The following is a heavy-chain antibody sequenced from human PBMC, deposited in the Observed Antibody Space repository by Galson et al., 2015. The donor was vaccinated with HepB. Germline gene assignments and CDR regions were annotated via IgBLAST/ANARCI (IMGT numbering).Heavy chain of an antibody. V-gene: IGHV1-18*01. Sequence: SVRVSCKASGYTFTSYGISWVRQAPGQGLEWMGWISAYNGNTNYAQKLQGRVTMTTDTSTSTAYMELRSLRSDDTAVYYCARDRVPARFIAAAGDCDYWGQGTLVTVSS. D-gene: IGHD6-13*01. J-gene: IGHJ4*02. CDR1: GYTFTSYG. CDR2: ISAYNGNT. CDR3: ARDRVPARFIAAAGDCDY.